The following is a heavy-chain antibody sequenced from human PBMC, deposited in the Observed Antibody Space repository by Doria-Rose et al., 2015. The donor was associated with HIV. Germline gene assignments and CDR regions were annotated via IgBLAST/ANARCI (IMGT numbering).Heavy chain of an antibody. V-gene: IGHV3-48*03. D-gene: IGHD3-3*01. J-gene: IGHJ6*02. CDR3: ARERVESDYYYYGMDV. CDR1: EFTFSSYE. CDR2: ITSSDTAI. Sequence: VQLVESGGGLVQPGGSLRLSCSASEFTFSSYEMNWVRQAPGKGLEWVSYITSSDTAIFYADSVKGRFTISRDNAKNSLYLRMNSLRIEDTAVYYCARERVESDYYYYGMDVWGQGTTVIVSS.